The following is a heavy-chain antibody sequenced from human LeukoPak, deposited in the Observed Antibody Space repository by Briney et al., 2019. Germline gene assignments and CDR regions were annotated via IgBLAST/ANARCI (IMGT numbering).Heavy chain of an antibody. CDR2: ISSSSSYT. D-gene: IGHD3-10*01. J-gene: IGHJ4*02. CDR3: AVGITMVRGVIKRPGVSFDY. V-gene: IGHV3-11*06. Sequence: GGSLGLSCAASGFTFSDYYMSWIRQAPGKGLEWVSYISSSSSYTNYADSVKGRFTISRDNAKNSLYLQMNGLRAEDTAVYYCAVGITMVRGVIKRPGVSFDYWGQGTLVTVSS. CDR1: GFTFSDYY.